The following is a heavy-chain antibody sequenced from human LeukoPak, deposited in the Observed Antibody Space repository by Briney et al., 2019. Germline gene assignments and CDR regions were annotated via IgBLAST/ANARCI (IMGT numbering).Heavy chain of an antibody. CDR1: GDSISDSSSS. Sequence: SEALSLTCSVSGDSISDSSSSWGWVRQSPGKGLEWIGYIGYTGDIYYNPSLRSRTTISKDTSKTQFSLRLNSLTAADTAVYYCARVAAATTNPRFDFWGQGTLVTVSS. D-gene: IGHD1-1*01. CDR3: ARVAAATTNPRFDF. J-gene: IGHJ4*02. CDR2: IGYTGDI. V-gene: IGHV4-31*03.